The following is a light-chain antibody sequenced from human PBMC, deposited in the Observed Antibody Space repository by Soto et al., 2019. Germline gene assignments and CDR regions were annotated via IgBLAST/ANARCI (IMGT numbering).Light chain of an antibody. V-gene: IGLV2-14*01. Sequence: SALTQPSSVSGSPGQSITISCTGTNSDVGGYNYVSWYQQHPGKAPKLMIYDVSNRPSGVSNRFSGSKSGNTASLTISGLQAEDEADYYCSSYTSSSTLYVFGTGNKVTVL. J-gene: IGLJ1*01. CDR1: NSDVGGYNY. CDR3: SSYTSSSTLYV. CDR2: DVS.